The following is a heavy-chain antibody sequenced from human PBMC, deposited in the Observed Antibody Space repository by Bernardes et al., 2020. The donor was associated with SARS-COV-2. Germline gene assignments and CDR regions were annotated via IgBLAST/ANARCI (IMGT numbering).Heavy chain of an antibody. CDR2: IYYSGST. Sequence: SETLSLTCTVSGGSISSYYWSWIRQPPGKGLKWIGYIYYSGSTNYNPSLKSRVTISVDTSKNQFSLKLSSVTAADTAVYYCARDSDSSSGGGWFDPWGQGTLVTVSS. V-gene: IGHV4-59*01. CDR1: GGSISSYY. CDR3: ARDSDSSSGGGWFDP. J-gene: IGHJ5*02. D-gene: IGHD6-6*01.